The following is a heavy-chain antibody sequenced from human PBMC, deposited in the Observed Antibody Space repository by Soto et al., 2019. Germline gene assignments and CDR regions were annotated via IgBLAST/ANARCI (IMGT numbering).Heavy chain of an antibody. D-gene: IGHD3-22*01. Sequence: GGSLRLSCAASGFTFSSYWMSWVRQAPGKGLEWVANIKQDGSEKYYVDSVKGRFTISRDNAKNSLYLQMNGLRAEDTAVYYCARDYYDSSGYYALFGYWGQGTLVTVSS. CDR2: IKQDGSEK. CDR3: ARDYYDSSGYYALFGY. V-gene: IGHV3-7*03. J-gene: IGHJ4*02. CDR1: GFTFSSYW.